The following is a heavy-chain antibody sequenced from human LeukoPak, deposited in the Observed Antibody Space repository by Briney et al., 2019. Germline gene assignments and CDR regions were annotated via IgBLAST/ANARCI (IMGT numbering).Heavy chain of an antibody. CDR3: ARSAPRYDYGDYNI. D-gene: IGHD4-17*01. Sequence: GASVTVSCKASGYTFTGYYMHWVRQAPGQGLEWMGRINPNSGGTNYAQKFQGRVTMTRDTSISTAYMELSRLRSDDTAVYYCARSAPRYDYGDYNIWGQGTLVTVSS. CDR2: INPNSGGT. CDR1: GYTFTGYY. V-gene: IGHV1-2*06. J-gene: IGHJ4*02.